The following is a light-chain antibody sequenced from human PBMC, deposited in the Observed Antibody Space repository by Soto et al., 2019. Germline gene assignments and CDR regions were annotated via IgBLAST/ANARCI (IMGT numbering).Light chain of an antibody. CDR1: SSDIGDYKY. J-gene: IGLJ2*01. CDR3: SSYTSTNVVI. CDR2: DVS. Sequence: QSVLTQPASVSGSPGQSITISCTGSSSDIGDYKYVSWYQQHPGKAPKLMIYDVSKRPSGVSNRFSGSKSGNTASLTISGLQAEDEADYYCSSYTSTNVVIFGGGTKLTVL. V-gene: IGLV2-14*03.